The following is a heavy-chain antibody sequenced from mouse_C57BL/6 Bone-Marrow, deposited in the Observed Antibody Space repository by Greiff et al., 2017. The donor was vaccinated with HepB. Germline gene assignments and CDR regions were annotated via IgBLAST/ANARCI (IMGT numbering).Heavy chain of an antibody. CDR2: IWSGGST. V-gene: IGHV2-2*01. J-gene: IGHJ1*03. CDR1: GFSLTSYG. CDR3: ARLGSITTVVAHWYFDV. Sequence: VQVVESGPGLVQPSQSLSITCTVSGFSLTSYGVHWVRQSPGKGLEWLGVIWSGGSTDYNAAFISRLSISKDNSKSQVFFKMNSLQADDTAIYYCARLGSITTVVAHWYFDVWGTGTTVTVSS. D-gene: IGHD1-1*01.